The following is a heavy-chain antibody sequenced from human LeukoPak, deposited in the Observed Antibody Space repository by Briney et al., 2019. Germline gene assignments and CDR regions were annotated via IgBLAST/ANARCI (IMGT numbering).Heavy chain of an antibody. Sequence: TGGSLRLSCAASGFTFSSYGMHWVRQAPGKGLEWVAFIRYDGSNKYYADSVKGRFTISRDNSKNTLYLQMNSLRAEDTAVYYCAKDPRFRDGYNYNDGQDYWGQGTLVTVSS. D-gene: IGHD5-24*01. CDR2: IRYDGSNK. CDR1: GFTFSSYG. J-gene: IGHJ4*02. V-gene: IGHV3-30*02. CDR3: AKDPRFRDGYNYNDGQDY.